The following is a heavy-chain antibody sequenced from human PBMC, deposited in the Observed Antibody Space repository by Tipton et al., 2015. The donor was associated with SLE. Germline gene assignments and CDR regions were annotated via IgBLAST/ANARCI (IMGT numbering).Heavy chain of an antibody. D-gene: IGHD6-13*01. CDR2: IYYSGST. V-gene: IGHV4-59*11. J-gene: IGHJ4*02. CDR1: GGSISSHY. CDR3: ARDGGSWYFDY. Sequence: TLSLTCTVSGGSISSHYWSWIRQPPGKGLEWIGYIYYSGSTNYNPSLKSRVTISADTSKNQFSLKLSSVTAADTAVYYCARDGGSWYFDYWGQGTLVTVSS.